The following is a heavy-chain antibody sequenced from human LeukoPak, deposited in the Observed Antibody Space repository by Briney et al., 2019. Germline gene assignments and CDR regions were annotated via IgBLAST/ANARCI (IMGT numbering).Heavy chain of an antibody. V-gene: IGHV3-53*01. J-gene: IGHJ4*02. D-gene: IGHD3-22*01. Sequence: SGGSLRLSCAASGFSVSSNYMSWVRQAPGKGLEWVSVISSGGYTYYADSVKGRFTISRDNSKNTLYLQMSSLRAEDTAVYYCARVGTYYYDSSGYYYWGQGTLVTVSS. CDR2: ISSGGYT. CDR1: GFSVSSNY. CDR3: ARVGTYYYDSSGYYY.